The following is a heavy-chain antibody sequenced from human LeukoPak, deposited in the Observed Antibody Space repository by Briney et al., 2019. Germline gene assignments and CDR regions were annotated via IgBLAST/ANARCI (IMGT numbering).Heavy chain of an antibody. CDR3: ARPGRYYGSGSYPYYYYYGMDV. V-gene: IGHV4-31*03. CDR2: IYYSGST. D-gene: IGHD3-10*01. CDR1: GGSISSGGYY. Sequence: PSETLSLTCTVSGGSISSGGYYWSWIRQHPGKGLEWIGYIYYSGSTYYNPSLKGRVTISVDTSKNQFSLKLSSVTAADTAVYYCARPGRYYGSGSYPYYYYYGMDVWGKGTTVTVSS. J-gene: IGHJ6*04.